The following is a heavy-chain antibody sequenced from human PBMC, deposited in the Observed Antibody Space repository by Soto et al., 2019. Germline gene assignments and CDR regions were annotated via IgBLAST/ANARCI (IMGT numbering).Heavy chain of an antibody. CDR1: GQSIRSCHY. Sequence: SETFSHSCNVSGQSIRSCHYWAWIRQPPRKAPEWIGSIFHSGTTYYNRSLRSRVTISMDASKNQFSLRLSSVAAADTSFYYCAGGSTMLVVDISDYSSQGTL. J-gene: IGHJ4*02. CDR3: AGGSTMLVVDISDY. CDR2: IFHSGTT. D-gene: IGHD3-22*01. V-gene: IGHV4-38-2*02.